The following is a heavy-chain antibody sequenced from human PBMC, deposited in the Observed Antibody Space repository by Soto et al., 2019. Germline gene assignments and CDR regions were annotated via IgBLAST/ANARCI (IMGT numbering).Heavy chain of an antibody. J-gene: IGHJ4*02. Sequence: QITLKESGPTLVKPTQTLTLTCTFSGFSLSTSGVGVGWIRQPPGKALEWLALIYWDDDKRYSPSLKSRLTSTKDTSKHQVVLTMTNIDPVDTATYYCAHSSSYYYDSSGKISFYDYWGQGTLVTVSS. D-gene: IGHD3-22*01. V-gene: IGHV2-5*02. CDR2: IYWDDDK. CDR3: AHSSSYYYDSSGKISFYDY. CDR1: GFSLSTSGVG.